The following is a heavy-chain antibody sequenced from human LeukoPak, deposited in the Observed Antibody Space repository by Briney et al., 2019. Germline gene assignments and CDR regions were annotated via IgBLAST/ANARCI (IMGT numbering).Heavy chain of an antibody. J-gene: IGHJ3*02. CDR3: ARKWELLNGDAFDI. CDR2: ISSSGSTI. V-gene: IGHV3-11*04. CDR1: GFIFSDYY. Sequence: SGGSLRLSCAASGFIFSDYYMSWIRQAPGKGLEWVSYISSSGSTICYADSVKGRFTISRDNAKNSLYLQMNSLRAEDTAVYYCARKWELLNGDAFDIWGQGTMVTVSS. D-gene: IGHD1-26*01.